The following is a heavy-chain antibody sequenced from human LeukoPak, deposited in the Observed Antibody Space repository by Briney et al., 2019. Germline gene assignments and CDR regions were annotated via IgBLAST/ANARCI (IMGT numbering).Heavy chain of an antibody. CDR2: INHSGST. Sequence: SQTLSLTCAVDAGSFSGYYWSWIRPPPGKGLEWIGEINHSGSTNYNPSLKSRVTISVDTSKNQFSLKLSSVSAADTAVYYCARKRGYCSGGSCSAAYYFDYWGQGTLVTVSS. CDR1: AGSFSGYY. CDR3: ARKRGYCSGGSCSAAYYFDY. J-gene: IGHJ4*02. V-gene: IGHV4-34*01. D-gene: IGHD2-15*01.